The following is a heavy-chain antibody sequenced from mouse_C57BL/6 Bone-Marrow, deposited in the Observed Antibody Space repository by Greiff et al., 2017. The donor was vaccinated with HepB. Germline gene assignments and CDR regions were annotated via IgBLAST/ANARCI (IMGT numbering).Heavy chain of an antibody. CDR3: TTLYYSNPYYFDY. V-gene: IGHV14-4*01. Sequence: VQLKESGAELVRPGASVKLSFTASGFNIKDDYMHWVKQRPEQGLEWIGWIDPENGDTEYASKFQGKATITADTSSNTAYLQLSSLTSEDTAVYYCTTLYYSNPYYFDYWGQGTTLTVSS. CDR2: IDPENGDT. D-gene: IGHD2-5*01. J-gene: IGHJ2*01. CDR1: GFNIKDDY.